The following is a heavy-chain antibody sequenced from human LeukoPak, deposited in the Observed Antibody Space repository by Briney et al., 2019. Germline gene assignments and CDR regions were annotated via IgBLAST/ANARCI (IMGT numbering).Heavy chain of an antibody. CDR2: INHSGST. Sequence: SETLSLTCAVYGGSFSGYYWSWIRQPPGKGLEWIGEINHSGSTNYNPSLKSRVTISVDTSKNQSSLKLSSVTAADTAVYYCARHCSSTSCYSFDYWGQGTLVTVSS. J-gene: IGHJ4*02. CDR1: GGSFSGYY. D-gene: IGHD2-2*01. V-gene: IGHV4-34*01. CDR3: ARHCSSTSCYSFDY.